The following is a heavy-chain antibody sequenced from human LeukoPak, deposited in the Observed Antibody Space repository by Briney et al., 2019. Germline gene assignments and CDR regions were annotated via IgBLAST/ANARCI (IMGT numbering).Heavy chain of an antibody. V-gene: IGHV3-48*03. J-gene: IGHJ3*01. Sequence: PGGALRLSCAASGFTFSTSEINWVRQAPGKGCEWLSYRSSDGTNVYYADSVEGRFTISRDNAKNSLYLQMNNLSGDDTALLYCTSAFRWGQGTLVTVSS. CDR1: GFTFSTSE. CDR3: TSAFR. D-gene: IGHD2-21*01. CDR2: RSSDGTNV.